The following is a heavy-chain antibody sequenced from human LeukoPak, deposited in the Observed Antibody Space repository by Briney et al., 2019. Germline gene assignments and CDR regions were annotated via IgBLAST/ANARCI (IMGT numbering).Heavy chain of an antibody. CDR2: INQSGST. Sequence: PSETLSLTCAVYGGSFSGYYWNWIRQPPGKGLEWIGEINQSGSTNHNPSLKSRVTISIDTSKNQFSLKLSSVSAADTAVYYCARGVAARPFYFYYYMDVWDTGTTVTVSS. V-gene: IGHV4-34*01. CDR3: ARGVAARPFYFYYYMDV. D-gene: IGHD6-6*01. J-gene: IGHJ6*03. CDR1: GGSFSGYY.